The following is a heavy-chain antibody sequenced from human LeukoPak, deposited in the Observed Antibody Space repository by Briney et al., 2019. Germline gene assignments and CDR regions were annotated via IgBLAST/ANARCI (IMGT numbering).Heavy chain of an antibody. V-gene: IGHV1-46*01. CDR2: INPSGGGT. J-gene: IGHJ4*02. CDR3: AAGITMVRGANDY. Sequence: ASVKVSCKASGYTFTSFHIHWVRQAPGQGLEWMGIINPSGGGTSSAPKSQDRVTMTRDTSTSTVYMELSSLRSEDTAVYYCAAGITMVRGANDYWGQGTLVTVSS. CDR1: GYTFTSFH. D-gene: IGHD3-10*01.